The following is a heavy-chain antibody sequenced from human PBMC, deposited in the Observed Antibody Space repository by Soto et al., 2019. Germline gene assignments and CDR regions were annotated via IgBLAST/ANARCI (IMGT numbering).Heavy chain of an antibody. CDR1: GYTFTGYY. V-gene: IGHV1-2*04. D-gene: IGHD3-9*01. CDR2: INPNSGGT. CDR3: ARGSGYSTYYYCYYMDV. Sequence: ASVKVSCKASGYTFTGYYMHWVRQAPGQGLEWMGWINPNSGGTNYAQKFQGWVTMTRDTSISTAYMELSRLRSDDTAVYYCARGSGYSTYYYCYYMDVWGKGTTVTVSS. J-gene: IGHJ6*03.